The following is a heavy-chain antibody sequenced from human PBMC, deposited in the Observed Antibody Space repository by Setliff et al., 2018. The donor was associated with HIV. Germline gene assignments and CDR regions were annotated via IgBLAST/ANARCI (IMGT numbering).Heavy chain of an antibody. J-gene: IGHJ4*02. V-gene: IGHV4-59*04. Sequence: PSETLSLTCTVSGGSISSDYWGWIRQPPGKGLEWIGNVYHTGSTYYNPSLKSRVTISVDTSKNQFSLELRSVTAADTALYYCAPRHHKYGFLWGQGTLVTVSS. CDR2: VYHTGST. CDR1: GGSISSDY. D-gene: IGHD3-10*01. CDR3: APRHHKYGFL.